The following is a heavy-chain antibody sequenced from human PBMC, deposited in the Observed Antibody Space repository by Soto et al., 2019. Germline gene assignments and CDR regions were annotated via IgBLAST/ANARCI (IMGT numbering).Heavy chain of an antibody. D-gene: IGHD2-2*01. CDR1: GFTVSTIY. V-gene: IGHV3-53*01. Sequence: EVQLVESGGGLIQPGESLRLSCVASGFTVSTIYMSWVRQAPGKGLEWVSVIHSGGSTYYADSVKGRFTISRDNSKNTLYLQMDSLRAEDTAVYYRARDFRYCTSTSCRYYGLDVWGQGTTVTVSS. J-gene: IGHJ6*02. CDR3: ARDFRYCTSTSCRYYGLDV. CDR2: IHSGGST.